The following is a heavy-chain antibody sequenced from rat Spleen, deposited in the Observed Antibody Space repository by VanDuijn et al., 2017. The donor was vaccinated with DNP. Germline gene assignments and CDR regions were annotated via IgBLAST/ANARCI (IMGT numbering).Heavy chain of an antibody. CDR1: GFTFSDSA. Sequence: EVQLVESGGGLVQPGNSLKLSCAASGFTFSDSAMAWVRQSPKKGLEWVATIISDGSRTYFRDSVKGRFTISRDNAKTTLYLQMDSLRSEDTATYYCATHGPIHYHDGSYYYFDYWGHGVMVTVSS. CDR3: ATHGPIHYHDGSYYYFDY. J-gene: IGHJ2*01. V-gene: IGHV5S10*01. D-gene: IGHD1-12*02. CDR2: IISDGSRT.